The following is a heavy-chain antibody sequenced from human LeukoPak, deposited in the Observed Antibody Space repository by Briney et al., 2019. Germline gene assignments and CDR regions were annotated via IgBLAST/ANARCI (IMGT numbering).Heavy chain of an antibody. CDR3: ARGEMTTIEDAFDA. D-gene: IGHD5-24*01. CDR1: GGSISIYY. CDR2: ISSIGST. J-gene: IGHJ3*01. Sequence: SETLSLTCTVSGGSISIYYGTWIGQPPGRGLEWIGYISSIGSTNYNPSLKSRVTIPLDRSKNPFSLTLSSVTAADTALYFCARGEMTTIEDAFDAWGQGTMVTVSS. V-gene: IGHV4-59*01.